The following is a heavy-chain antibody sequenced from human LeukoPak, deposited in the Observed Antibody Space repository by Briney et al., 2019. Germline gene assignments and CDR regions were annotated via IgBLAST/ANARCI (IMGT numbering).Heavy chain of an antibody. V-gene: IGHV1-46*01. CDR2: INPSGGST. CDR3: ASISSGYYSDYFDY. CDR1: GYTFTGYY. D-gene: IGHD3-22*01. Sequence: ASVKVSCKTFGYTFTGYYMHWMRQAPGQGLEWMGIINPSGGSTSYAQKFQGRVTMTRDTSTSTVYMELSSLRSEDTAVYYCASISSGYYSDYFDYWGQGTLVTVSS. J-gene: IGHJ4*02.